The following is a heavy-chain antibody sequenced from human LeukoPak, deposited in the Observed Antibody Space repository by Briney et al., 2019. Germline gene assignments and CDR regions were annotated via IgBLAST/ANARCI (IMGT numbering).Heavy chain of an antibody. J-gene: IGHJ5*02. V-gene: IGHV1-69*13. CDR3: ARGDYYGSGSYFSWFDP. CDR2: IIPIFGTA. Sequence: ASVKVSCKASGGTFSSYAISWVRQAPGQGLEWMGGIIPIFGTANYAQKFQGRVTITADESTSTAYMELSSLRSEDTAVYYCARGDYYGSGSYFSWFDPWGQGTLVTVSS. D-gene: IGHD3-10*01. CDR1: GGTFSSYA.